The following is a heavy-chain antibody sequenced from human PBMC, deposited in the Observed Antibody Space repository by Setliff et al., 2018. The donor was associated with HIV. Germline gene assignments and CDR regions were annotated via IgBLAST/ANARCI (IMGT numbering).Heavy chain of an antibody. J-gene: IGHJ4*02. CDR1: GGSISSSGPGYY. CDR2: VYYSGST. Sequence: SETLSLTCTVSGGSISSSGPGYYWGWVRQAPGGGLEWIGSVYYSGSTYYNPSLKSRVTISLDTSKNQLSPRLTSMTAADTAVYYCARSRPDTIFGVVIFDYWGQGKMVTVSS. D-gene: IGHD3-3*01. V-gene: IGHV4-39*01. CDR3: ARSRPDTIFGVVIFDY.